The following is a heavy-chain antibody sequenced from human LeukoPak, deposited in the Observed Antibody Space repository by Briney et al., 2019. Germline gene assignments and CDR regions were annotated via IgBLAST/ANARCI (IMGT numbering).Heavy chain of an antibody. CDR1: GFTFSSYA. CDR2: ISGSGGST. J-gene: IGHJ4*02. CDR3: AKVFGDGYNLGPYFDY. Sequence: GGSLRISFAASGFTFSSYAMSGGRQAPGKGLKWVSAISGSGGSTYYADSVKGRFTISRDNSKNTLYLQMNSLRAEDTAVYYCAKVFGDGYNLGPYFDYWGQGTLVTVSS. V-gene: IGHV3-23*01. D-gene: IGHD5-24*01.